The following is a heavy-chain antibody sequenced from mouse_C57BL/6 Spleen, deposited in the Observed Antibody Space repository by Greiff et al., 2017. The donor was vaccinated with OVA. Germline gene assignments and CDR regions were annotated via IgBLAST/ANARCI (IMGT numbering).Heavy chain of an antibody. CDR3: AREGVVARGFAY. J-gene: IGHJ3*01. CDR2: ISYDGSN. Sequence: EVKLVESGPGLVKPSQSLSLTCSVTGYSITSGYYWNWIRQFPENKLEWMGFISYDGSNNYNPTLKNRISITLDTSKNQFFLKLNSVTTEDTATYYCAREGVVARGFAYWGQGTLVTVAA. CDR1: GYSITSGYY. V-gene: IGHV3-6*01. D-gene: IGHD1-1*01.